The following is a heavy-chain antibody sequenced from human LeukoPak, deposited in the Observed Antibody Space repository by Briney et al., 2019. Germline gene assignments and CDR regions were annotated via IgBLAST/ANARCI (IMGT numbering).Heavy chain of an antibody. J-gene: IGHJ1*01. D-gene: IGHD3-3*01. V-gene: IGHV4-4*07. CDR3: ARGASDFWSGYYNRYFQH. Sequence: PSETLSLTCTVSGGSISSYYWSWIRQPAGKGLEWIGRIYTSGSTNYNPSLKSRVTMSVDTSKNQFSLKLSSVTAADTAVYYCARGASDFWSGYYNRYFQHWGQGTLVTVSS. CDR2: IYTSGST. CDR1: GGSISSYY.